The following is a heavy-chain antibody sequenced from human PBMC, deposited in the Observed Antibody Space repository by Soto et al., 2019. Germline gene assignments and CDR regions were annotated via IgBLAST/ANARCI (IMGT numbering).Heavy chain of an antibody. CDR2: IYYSGST. CDR3: ARDRITIFGVVIPGY. V-gene: IGHV4-30-4*01. Sequence: TLSLTCTVSGGSISSGDYYWSWICQPPGKGLEWIGYIYYSGSTYYNPSLKSRVTISVDTSKNQFSLKLSSVTAADTAVYYCARDRITIFGVVIPGYWGQGTLVTVSS. D-gene: IGHD3-3*01. J-gene: IGHJ4*02. CDR1: GGSISSGDYY.